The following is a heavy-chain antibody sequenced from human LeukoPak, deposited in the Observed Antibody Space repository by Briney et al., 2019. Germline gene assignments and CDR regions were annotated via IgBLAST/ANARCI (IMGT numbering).Heavy chain of an antibody. Sequence: SETLSLTCAVYGGSFSGYYWSWIRQPPGKGLEWIGEINHSGSTNYNPSLKSRVTISVDTSKNQFSLKLSSVTAADTAVYYCAIEGGTRYYFDYWGQGTLVTVSS. CDR3: AIEGGTRYYFDY. CDR2: INHSGST. J-gene: IGHJ4*02. CDR1: GGSFSGYY. D-gene: IGHD1-7*01. V-gene: IGHV4-34*01.